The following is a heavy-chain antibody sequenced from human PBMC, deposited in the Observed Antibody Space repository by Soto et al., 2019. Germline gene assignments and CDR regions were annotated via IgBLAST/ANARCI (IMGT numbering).Heavy chain of an antibody. CDR2: ISSTATYT. V-gene: IGHV3-11*06. D-gene: IGHD3-22*01. J-gene: IGHJ4*02. Sequence: QVQLVESGGDLVKPGGSLRLSCAASGFSFSDYYMNWIRQAPGKGLEWLSYISSTATYTNYADSVRGRFTISRDSAKNSLYLEMNGLRTEDTAVYYCARARLVVEGRFDYWGQGTLVTVSS. CDR3: ARARLVVEGRFDY. CDR1: GFSFSDYY.